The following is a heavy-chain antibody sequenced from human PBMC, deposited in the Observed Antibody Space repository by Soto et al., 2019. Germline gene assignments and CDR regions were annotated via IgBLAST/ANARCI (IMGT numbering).Heavy chain of an antibody. CDR2: ISSSSSYT. V-gene: IGHV3-11*06. CDR1: GFTFSDYY. D-gene: IGHD1-1*01. Sequence: QVQLVESGGGLVKPGGSLRLSCAASGFTFSDYYMSWIRQAPGKGLEWVSYISSSSSYTNYADSVKGRFTISRDNAKNSLYLQMNSLRAEDTAVYYCARPNWNDGEPTMAYDYWGQGTLVTVSS. J-gene: IGHJ4*02. CDR3: ARPNWNDGEPTMAYDY.